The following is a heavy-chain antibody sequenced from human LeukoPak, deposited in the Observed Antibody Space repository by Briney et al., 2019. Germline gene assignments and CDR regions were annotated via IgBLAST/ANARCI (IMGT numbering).Heavy chain of an antibody. D-gene: IGHD1-20*01. CDR1: GYTFTSYG. Sequence: ASVKVSCKASGYTFTSYGISWVRQAPGQGLEWMGWISAYNGNTNYAQKLQGRVTMTTDTSTSTAYMELRSLRSDDTAVYYCARGITGTDDPYYYYYMDVWGKGTTLTVSS. V-gene: IGHV1-18*01. CDR2: ISAYNGNT. J-gene: IGHJ6*03. CDR3: ARGITGTDDPYYYYYMDV.